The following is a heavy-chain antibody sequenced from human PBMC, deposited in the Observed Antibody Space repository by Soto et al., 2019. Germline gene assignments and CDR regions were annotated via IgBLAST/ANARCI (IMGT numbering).Heavy chain of an antibody. V-gene: IGHV3-33*01. J-gene: IGHJ2*01. CDR2: VWYDGGNK. Sequence: QVQLAESGGGVVQPWRSLRLSCAASGFTFTSYGMHWVRQAPGKGLEWVALVWYDGGNKYYADSVKGRFTISRDNSKNTVYLQVNSLRTADTAVYYCARDRAYGSGDCYPSLGYFDLWGRGTLVTVST. CDR1: GFTFTSYG. D-gene: IGHD2-21*02. CDR3: ARDRAYGSGDCYPSLGYFDL.